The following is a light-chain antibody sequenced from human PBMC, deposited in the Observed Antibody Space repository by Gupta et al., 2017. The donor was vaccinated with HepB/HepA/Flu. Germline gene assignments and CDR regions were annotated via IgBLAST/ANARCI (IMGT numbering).Light chain of an antibody. J-gene: IGKJ2*01. V-gene: IGKV3-15*01. CDR2: SAS. CDR3: LQYHNWPVST. Sequence: EIVMTQSPDTLSVSPGERATLSCRASQSIRSNLAWYQQKPGQAPRLLIYSASTRATGIPASFRGSGSGTEFTLTLSSLQSEDFAVDDCLQYHNWPVSTFGQGTKLEIK. CDR1: QSIRSN.